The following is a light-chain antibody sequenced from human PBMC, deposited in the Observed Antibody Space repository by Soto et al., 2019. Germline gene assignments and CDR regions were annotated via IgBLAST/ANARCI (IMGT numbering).Light chain of an antibody. CDR3: QQYGSSLLLT. CDR2: GTS. V-gene: IGKV3-20*01. Sequence: EIVLTQSPGTLSLSPGERATLSCRASQSVNSNSLAWYQQKPGQAPRLLIYGTSSRATGIPDRFSGSESGTDFTLTISRLEPEDFAVYYCQQYGSSLLLTFGGGTKVDIK. J-gene: IGKJ4*01. CDR1: QSVNSNS.